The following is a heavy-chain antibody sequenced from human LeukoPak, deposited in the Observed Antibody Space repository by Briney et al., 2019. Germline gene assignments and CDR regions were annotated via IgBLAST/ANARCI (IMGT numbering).Heavy chain of an antibody. CDR1: GGSISSGSYY. D-gene: IGHD3-22*01. V-gene: IGHV4-61*09. CDR2: IYKSGST. J-gene: IGHJ4*02. CDR3: ARDLVPDSSGYYPHSFDY. Sequence: SETLSLTCTVSGGSISSGSYYRSWIRQPAGKGLEWIGHIYKSGSTNYNPSLKSRVTMSVDTSKNQFSLKLSSVTAADTAVYYCARDLVPDSSGYYPHSFDYWGQGTLVTVSS.